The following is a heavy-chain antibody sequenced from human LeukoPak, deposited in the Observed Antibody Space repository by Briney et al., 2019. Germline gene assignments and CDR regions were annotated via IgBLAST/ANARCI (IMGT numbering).Heavy chain of an antibody. CDR1: GFTFSSYW. CDR2: IKQDGSEK. Sequence: GGSLRLSCAASGFTFSSYWTSWVRQAPGKGLEWVANIKQDGSEKYYVDSVKGRFTISRDNAKNSLYLQMNSLRAEDTAVYYCARDRYDFWSGYYKGRWFDPWGQGTLVTVSS. J-gene: IGHJ5*02. V-gene: IGHV3-7*01. CDR3: ARDRYDFWSGYYKGRWFDP. D-gene: IGHD3-3*01.